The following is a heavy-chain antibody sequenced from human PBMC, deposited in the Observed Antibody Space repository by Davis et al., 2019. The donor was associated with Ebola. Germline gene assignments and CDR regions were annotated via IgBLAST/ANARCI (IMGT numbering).Heavy chain of an antibody. CDR3: ADDSSGYYYFDY. Sequence: GESLKISCAASGFVFSSYVMSWVRRAPGKGLEWVSTLGLSADTYYADSVKGRFTISRDKSNNTLYLQMDSLRAEDTAVYFCADDSSGYYYFDYWGQGTLVTVSS. CDR2: LGLSADT. D-gene: IGHD3-22*01. J-gene: IGHJ4*02. V-gene: IGHV3-23*01. CDR1: GFVFSSYV.